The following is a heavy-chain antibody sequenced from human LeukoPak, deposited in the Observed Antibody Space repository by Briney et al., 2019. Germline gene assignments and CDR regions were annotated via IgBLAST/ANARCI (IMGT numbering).Heavy chain of an antibody. D-gene: IGHD4-11*01. Sequence: GGSLRLSCAASGFTFSSYAMSWVRQAPGKGLEWVSTINGGGVNTHYADSVGGRFTISRDNSKNTLFLQMNSLRDEDTAVYYCAKDLYSNYGPADYWGQGNLVTVSS. J-gene: IGHJ4*02. CDR1: GFTFSSYA. V-gene: IGHV3-23*01. CDR3: AKDLYSNYGPADY. CDR2: INGGGVNT.